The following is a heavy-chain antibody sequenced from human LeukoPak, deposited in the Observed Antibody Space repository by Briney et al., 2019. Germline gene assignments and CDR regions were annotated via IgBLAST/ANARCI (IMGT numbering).Heavy chain of an antibody. V-gene: IGHV4-34*01. J-gene: IGHJ5*02. D-gene: IGHD3-10*01. CDR1: GGSFSGYY. CDR3: ARKPAALLWFGTRPNWLDP. CDR2: INHSGST. Sequence: SETLSLTCAVYGGSFSGYYWSWIRQPPGKGLEWIGEINHSGSTNYNPSLKSRVTISVDTSKNQFSLKLSSVTAADTAVYYCARKPAALLWFGTRPNWLDPWGQGTLVTVSS.